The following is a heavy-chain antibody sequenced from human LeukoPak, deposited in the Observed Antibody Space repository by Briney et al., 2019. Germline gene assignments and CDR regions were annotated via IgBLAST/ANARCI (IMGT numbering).Heavy chain of an antibody. CDR1: GYTLTELS. CDR2: FDPEVGET. CDR3: ATKSWRYYDSSGYFPFDY. Sequence: ASVKVSCKVSGYTLTELSMHWVRQAPGKGLEWMGGFDPEVGETICAQKFQGRVTMTEDTSTDTAYMELSSLRSEDTAVYYCATKSWRYYDSSGYFPFDYWGQGTLVTVSS. D-gene: IGHD3-22*01. J-gene: IGHJ4*02. V-gene: IGHV1-24*01.